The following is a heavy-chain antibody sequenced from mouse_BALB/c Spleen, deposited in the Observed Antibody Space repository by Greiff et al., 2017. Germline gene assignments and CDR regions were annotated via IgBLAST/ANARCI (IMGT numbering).Heavy chain of an antibody. D-gene: IGHD1-1*01. CDR3: ASAYGSSLGFAY. CDR1: GYTFTSYW. J-gene: IGHJ3*01. CDR2: INPSNGRT. V-gene: IGHV1S81*02. Sequence: QVQLQQPGAELVKPGASVKLSCKASGYTFTSYWMHWVKQRPGQGLEWIGEINPSNGRTNYNEKFKSKATLTVDKSSSTAYMQLSSLTSEDSAVYYCASAYGSSLGFAYWGQGTLVTVSA.